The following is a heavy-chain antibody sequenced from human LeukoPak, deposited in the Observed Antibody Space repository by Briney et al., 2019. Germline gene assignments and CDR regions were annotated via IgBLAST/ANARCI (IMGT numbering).Heavy chain of an antibody. CDR3: ARVARDHYGSGSYYYYYYYGMDV. CDR1: GYTFTSYD. J-gene: IGHJ6*02. CDR2: MNPNSGNT. V-gene: IGHV1-8*01. D-gene: IGHD3-10*01. Sequence: ASVKVSCKASGYTFTSYDINWVRQATGQGLEWMGWMNPNSGNTGYAQKFQGRVTMTRNTSISTAYMELSSLRSEDTAVYYCARVARDHYGSGSYYYYYYYGMDVWGQGTTVTVSS.